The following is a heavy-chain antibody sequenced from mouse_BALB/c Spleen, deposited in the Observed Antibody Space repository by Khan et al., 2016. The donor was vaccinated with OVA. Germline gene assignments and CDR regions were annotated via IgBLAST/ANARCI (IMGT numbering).Heavy chain of an antibody. CDR1: GYTFTSYW. J-gene: IGHJ3*01. D-gene: IGHD1-1*01. CDR2: INPSTGYT. V-gene: IGHV1-7*01. CDR3: ANHGSSSAWVTY. Sequence: QVQLQQSGAELAKPGASVKMSCKASGYTFTSYWMHWVKQRPGQGLEWIGYINPSTGYTEYNQRFKDKATLTADKSSSTAYMQLSSLTSEESAVYYRANHGSSSAWVTYWGQGTLVTVSA.